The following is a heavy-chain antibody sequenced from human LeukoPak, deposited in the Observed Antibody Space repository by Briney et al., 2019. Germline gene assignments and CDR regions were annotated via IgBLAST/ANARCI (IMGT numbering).Heavy chain of an antibody. CDR1: GGSISSHY. Sequence: SETLSLTCTVSGGSISSHYWSWIRQPAGKGLEWIGRIYTSGSTNFNPSLKSRVTMSVDTSKNQISLTVNSVTAADTAVYYCARESYSSSYLFDFWGQGTLVTVSS. CDR2: IYTSGST. J-gene: IGHJ4*02. CDR3: ARESYSSSYLFDF. D-gene: IGHD6-6*01. V-gene: IGHV4-4*07.